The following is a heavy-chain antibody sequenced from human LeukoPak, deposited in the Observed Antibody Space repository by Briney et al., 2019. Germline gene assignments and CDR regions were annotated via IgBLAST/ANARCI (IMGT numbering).Heavy chain of an antibody. CDR1: GGSISSSSYY. J-gene: IGHJ5*02. Sequence: SETLSLTCTVSGGSISSSSYYWGWIRQPPGKGLEWIGSIYYSGSTYYNPSLKSRVTISVDTSKNQFSLKLSSVTAADTAVYYCARHDGTYSFNWFDPWAREPWSPSPQ. D-gene: IGHD6-13*01. CDR3: ARHDGTYSFNWFDP. V-gene: IGHV4-39*01. CDR2: IYYSGST.